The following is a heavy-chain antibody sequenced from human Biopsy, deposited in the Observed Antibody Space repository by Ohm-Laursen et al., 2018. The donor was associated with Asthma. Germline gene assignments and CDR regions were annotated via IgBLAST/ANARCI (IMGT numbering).Heavy chain of an antibody. Sequence: ASVKVSCKTSGYTFNSAGITWVRQAPGRGLEWMGWISVYNGNTKVAQKLQDRVTMITDASTSTAYMELRSLRSDDTAVYFCARAVDYSHYYGIDVWGQGTTVTVS. V-gene: IGHV1-18*01. D-gene: IGHD3-10*01. CDR3: ARAVDYSHYYGIDV. J-gene: IGHJ6*02. CDR2: ISVYNGNT. CDR1: GYTFNSAG.